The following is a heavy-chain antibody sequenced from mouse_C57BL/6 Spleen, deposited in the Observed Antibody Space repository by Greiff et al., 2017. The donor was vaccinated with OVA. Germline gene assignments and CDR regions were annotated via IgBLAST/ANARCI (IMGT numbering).Heavy chain of an antibody. CDR3: TTKGYGSSYPFAY. D-gene: IGHD1-1*01. CDR2: IDPENGDT. V-gene: IGHV14-4*01. CDR1: GFNIKDDY. Sequence: VQLQQSGAELVRPGASVKLSCTASGFNIKDDYMHWVKQRPEQGLEWIGWIDPENGDTEYASKFQGKATITADTSSNTAYLQLSSRTSEDTAVYYCTTKGYGSSYPFAYWGQGTLVTVSA. J-gene: IGHJ3*01.